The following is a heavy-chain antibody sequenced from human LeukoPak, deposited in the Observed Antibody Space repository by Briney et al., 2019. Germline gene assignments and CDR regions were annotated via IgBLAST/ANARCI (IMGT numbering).Heavy chain of an antibody. CDR2: IYYSGST. CDR1: GGSISSYY. Sequence: SETLSLTCTVSGGSISSYYWSWIRQPPGKGLEWIGYIYYSGSTNHNPSLKSRVTISVDTSKNQFSLKLSSVTAADTAVYYCARRPGRRGAFDIWGQGTMVTVSS. D-gene: IGHD2-8*02. J-gene: IGHJ3*02. CDR3: ARRPGRRGAFDI. V-gene: IGHV4-59*08.